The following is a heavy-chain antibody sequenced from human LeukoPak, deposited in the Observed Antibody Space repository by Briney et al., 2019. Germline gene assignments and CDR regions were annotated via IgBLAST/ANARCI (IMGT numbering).Heavy chain of an antibody. D-gene: IGHD6-19*01. CDR2: ISNNGGYT. CDR3: ARVGYTSGWYRN. Sequence: GRSLRLSCAASGFTFSSYAMHWVRQAPGKGLEWVSAISNNGGYTYYADSVQGRFTISRDNSKNTLYLQMNSLRAEDTAVYYCARVGYTSGWYRNWGQGTLVTVSS. J-gene: IGHJ4*02. CDR1: GFTFSSYA. V-gene: IGHV3-23*01.